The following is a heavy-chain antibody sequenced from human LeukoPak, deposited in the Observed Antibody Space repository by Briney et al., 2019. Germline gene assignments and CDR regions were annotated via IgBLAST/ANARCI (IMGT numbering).Heavy chain of an antibody. J-gene: IGHJ4*02. V-gene: IGHV3-74*01. Sequence: GGSLRLSCAASGFTFNNYAMTWVRQAPGKGLVWVSRINSDGSSTSYADSVKGRFTISRDNAKNTVYLQMNSLRAEDTAVYYCARAHIISNSWGQGTLVTVSS. CDR3: ARAHIISNS. CDR1: GFTFNNYA. D-gene: IGHD2-2*01. CDR2: INSDGSST.